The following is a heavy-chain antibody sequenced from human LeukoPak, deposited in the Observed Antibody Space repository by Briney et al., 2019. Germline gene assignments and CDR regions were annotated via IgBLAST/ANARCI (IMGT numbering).Heavy chain of an antibody. CDR3: ARLGGSGSYYRSEDWFDP. CDR2: IDPSDSYT. D-gene: IGHD3-10*01. J-gene: IGHJ5*02. V-gene: IGHV5-10-1*01. Sequence: GESLRISCKGSGYSFTSYWISWVRQMPGKGLEWMGRIDPSDSYTNYSPSFQGRVTISADKSISTAYLQWSSLKASDTAMYYCARLGGSGSYYRSEDWFDPWGQGTLVTVSS. CDR1: GYSFTSYW.